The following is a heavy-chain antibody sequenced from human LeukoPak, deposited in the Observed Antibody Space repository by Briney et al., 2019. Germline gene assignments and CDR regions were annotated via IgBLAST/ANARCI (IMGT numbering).Heavy chain of an antibody. V-gene: IGHV3-21*01. CDR3: AREQYSSSAFDI. CDR1: GFTFIMYS. J-gene: IGHJ3*02. D-gene: IGHD6-13*01. Sequence: GGSLRLSFAASGFTFIMYSMNWVRQAPGKGLEWVSSISISSSYIYYSDSVKGRFTISRDNAKNSLYLQMNSLRAEDTAVYYCAREQYSSSAFDIWGQGTVVTVSS. CDR2: ISISSSYI.